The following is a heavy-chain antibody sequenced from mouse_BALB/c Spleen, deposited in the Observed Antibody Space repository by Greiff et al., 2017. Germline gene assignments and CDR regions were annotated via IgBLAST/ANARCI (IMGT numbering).Heavy chain of an antibody. CDR3: ARDGGYYGRFAY. Sequence: VKLMESGPGLVAPSQSLSITCTVSGFSLTSYGVHWVRQPPGKGLEWLGVIWAGGSTNYNSALMSRLSISKDNSKSQVFLKMNSLQTDDTAMYYCARDGGYYGRFAYWGQGTLVTVSA. CDR2: IWAGGST. J-gene: IGHJ3*01. CDR1: GFSLTSYG. V-gene: IGHV2-9*02. D-gene: IGHD1-1*01.